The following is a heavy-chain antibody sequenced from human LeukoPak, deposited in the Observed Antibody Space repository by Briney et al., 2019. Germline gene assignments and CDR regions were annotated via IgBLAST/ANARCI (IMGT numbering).Heavy chain of an antibody. CDR1: GFSFSNYG. CDR2: LSGSADRT. V-gene: IGHV3-23*01. D-gene: IGHD3-10*01. CDR3: ARVDSGSYYPPR. J-gene: IGHJ4*02. Sequence: HPGGSLRLSCAGSGFSFSNYGMSWVRQAPGKGLEWVSALSGSADRTYYADSVKGRFTISRDNAKNSLYLQMNSLRAEDTAVYYCARVDSGSYYPPRWGQGTLVTVSS.